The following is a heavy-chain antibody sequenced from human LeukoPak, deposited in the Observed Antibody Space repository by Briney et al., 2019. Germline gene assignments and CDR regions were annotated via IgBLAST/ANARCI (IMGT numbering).Heavy chain of an antibody. CDR2: ISAYNGNT. Sequence: ASVKVSCKASGYTFTSYGISWVRQAPGQGLEWMGWISAYNGNTNYAQKLQGRVTMTTDTSTSPAYMELRSLRSDDTAVYYCASYCSGGSCYSGGLHYFDYWGQGTLVTVSS. CDR3: ASYCSGGSCYSGGLHYFDY. CDR1: GYTFTSYG. J-gene: IGHJ4*02. D-gene: IGHD2-15*01. V-gene: IGHV1-18*01.